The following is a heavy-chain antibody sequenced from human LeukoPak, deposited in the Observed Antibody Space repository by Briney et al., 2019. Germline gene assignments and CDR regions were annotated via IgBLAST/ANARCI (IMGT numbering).Heavy chain of an antibody. V-gene: IGHV1-69*13. CDR1: GGTFSSYA. CDR3: ARKALDAFDI. Sequence: GASVKVSCKASGGTFSSYAISWVRQAPGQGLEWMGGIIPIFGTANYAQRFQGRVTITADESTSTAYMELSSLRSEDTAVYYCARKALDAFDIWGQGTMVTVSS. CDR2: IIPIFGTA. J-gene: IGHJ3*02.